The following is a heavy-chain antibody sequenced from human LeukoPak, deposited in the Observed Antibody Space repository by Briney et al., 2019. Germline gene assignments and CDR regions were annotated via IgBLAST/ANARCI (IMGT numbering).Heavy chain of an antibody. V-gene: IGHV1-24*01. CDR1: GYTFYELS. Sequence: ASVKVSCKVSGYTFYELSMHWVRPAPGKGLEWMGGFDPEDGETIYAQKFQGRVTMTEDTSTDTAYMELSSLRSEDTAVCYCATALTGDSGFDPWGQGTLVTVSS. J-gene: IGHJ5*02. CDR2: FDPEDGET. D-gene: IGHD6-25*01. CDR3: ATALTGDSGFDP.